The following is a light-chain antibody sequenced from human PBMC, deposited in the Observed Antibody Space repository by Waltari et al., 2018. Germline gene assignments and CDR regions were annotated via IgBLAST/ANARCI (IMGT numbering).Light chain of an antibody. CDR1: QNVRTK. V-gene: IGKV3-15*01. CDR2: DAS. J-gene: IGKJ4*01. Sequence: EIVMTQFPATLSVSPGDRAPLSCRASQNVRTKLAWYQHRPGQPPRLLIHDASTRASDIPPRFSGRGSGTDFTLTISSLQSEDFAVYYCQQYNEWSPLTFGGGTQIDIK. CDR3: QQYNEWSPLT.